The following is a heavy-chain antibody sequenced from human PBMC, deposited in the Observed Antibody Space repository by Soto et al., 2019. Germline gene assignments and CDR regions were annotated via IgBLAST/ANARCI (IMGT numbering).Heavy chain of an antibody. CDR1: GFTFRSYG. V-gene: IGHV3-30*18. Sequence: QVQLVESGGGVVQPGRSLRLSCAASGFTFRSYGMQWVRQAPGKGLEWVAVISYDGSNKYYADSVKGRFTISRDNSKNTLYLQMNSLRAEDTAVYYCAKDRSGIALCDYWGQGTLVTVSS. CDR2: ISYDGSNK. D-gene: IGHD6-13*01. J-gene: IGHJ4*02. CDR3: AKDRSGIALCDY.